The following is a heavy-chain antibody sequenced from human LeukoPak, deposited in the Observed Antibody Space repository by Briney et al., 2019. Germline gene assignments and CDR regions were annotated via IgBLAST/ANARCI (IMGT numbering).Heavy chain of an antibody. V-gene: IGHV3-7*03. CDR3: ARGYPRWFGELSSFDY. CDR1: GFTFSSYW. D-gene: IGHD3-10*01. J-gene: IGHJ4*02. CDR2: IKQDGSEK. Sequence: HPGGSLRLSCAASGFTFSSYWMSWVRQAPGKGLEWVANIKQDGSEKYYVDSVKGRFTISRDNAKNSLYLQMNSLRAEDTAVYYCARGYPRWFGELSSFDYWGQGTLVTVSS.